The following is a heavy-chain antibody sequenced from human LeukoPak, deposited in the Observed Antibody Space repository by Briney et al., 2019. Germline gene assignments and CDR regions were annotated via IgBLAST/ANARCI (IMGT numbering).Heavy chain of an antibody. J-gene: IGHJ4*02. CDR1: GFTFSSYW. CDR3: TREQFN. D-gene: IGHD5-24*01. Sequence: GGSLRLSCAASGFTFSSYWMHWVRQAPGKGLVWVSHINSDGSSTNYADSVKGRFTISRDNAKNTLYLQMKSPRAEDTAVYYCTREQFNWGQGTLVTVSS. V-gene: IGHV3-74*01. CDR2: INSDGSST.